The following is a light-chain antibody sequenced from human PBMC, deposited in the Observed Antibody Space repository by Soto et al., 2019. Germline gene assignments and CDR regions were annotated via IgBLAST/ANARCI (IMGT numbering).Light chain of an antibody. CDR1: NIGSKN. V-gene: IGLV3-9*01. CDR2: RDS. Sequence: SYELTQPLSVSVALGQTARITCGGNNIGSKNVHWYQQKPGQAPVVVIYRDSNRPSGIPERFSGSNSGNTATLTISRAQAGDEAEYYCQVWDSRIVVFGGGTKLTVL. CDR3: QVWDSRIVV. J-gene: IGLJ2*01.